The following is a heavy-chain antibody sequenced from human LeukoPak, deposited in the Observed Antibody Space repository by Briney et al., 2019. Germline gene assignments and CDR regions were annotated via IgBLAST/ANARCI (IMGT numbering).Heavy chain of an antibody. V-gene: IGHV3-30*03. CDR2: ISYDGSNK. J-gene: IGHJ6*02. D-gene: IGHD6-19*01. CDR3: ARDVGRYSSGPTGDYYYGMDV. CDR1: GFTFSSYG. Sequence: GRSLRLSCAASGFTFSSYGMHWVRQAPGKGLEWVAVISYDGSNKYYADSVKGRFTISRDNAKNSLYLQMNSLRAEDTAVYYCARDVGRYSSGPTGDYYYGMDVWGQGTTVTVSS.